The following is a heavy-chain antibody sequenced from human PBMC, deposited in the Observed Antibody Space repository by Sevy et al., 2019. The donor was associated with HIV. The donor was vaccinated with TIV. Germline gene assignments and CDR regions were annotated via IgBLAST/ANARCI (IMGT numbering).Heavy chain of an antibody. CDR2: INPNSDGT. CDR1: GYTFTGYY. V-gene: IGHV1-2*02. Sequence: ASVKVSCKASGYTFTGYYIHWVRQAPGQGLEWTGWINPNSDGTNYVQKFQGRVTMTSDTSINTAYMDLRRLRSDDTAVYYCARGENFWTASYYFDYWGQGTLVTVSS. J-gene: IGHJ4*02. D-gene: IGHD3-3*01. CDR3: ARGENFWTASYYFDY.